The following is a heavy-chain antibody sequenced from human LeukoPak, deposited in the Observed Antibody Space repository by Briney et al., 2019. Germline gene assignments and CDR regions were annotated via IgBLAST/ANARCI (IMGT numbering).Heavy chain of an antibody. CDR2: ISSSGNTI. V-gene: IGHV3-48*03. J-gene: IGHJ4*02. CDR3: AREGKDLFDY. D-gene: IGHD2-15*01. CDR1: GFTFSTYE. Sequence: GSLRPSCVVSGFTFSTYEMNCVRQAPGKGLEWVSYISSSGNTIFYADSVRGRFTISRDNAKNSLYLQMNSLRAEDAAVYYCAREGKDLFDYWGRGTLVTVSS.